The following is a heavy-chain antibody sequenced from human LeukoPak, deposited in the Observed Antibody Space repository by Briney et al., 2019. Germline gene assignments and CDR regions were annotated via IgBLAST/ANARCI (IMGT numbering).Heavy chain of an antibody. CDR1: GFTFSNYE. V-gene: IGHV3-48*03. D-gene: IGHD3-22*01. J-gene: IGHJ6*02. CDR2: ISNSGSPI. Sequence: GGSLRLSCAASGFTFSNYEMNWVRKAPGKGLEWVSYISNSGSPIYYADSVKGRFTISRDNAKNSLHLQMDSLRAEDTAVYYCTKHITTDATTPFYYGMDVWGQGTTVTVSS. CDR3: TKHITTDATTPFYYGMDV.